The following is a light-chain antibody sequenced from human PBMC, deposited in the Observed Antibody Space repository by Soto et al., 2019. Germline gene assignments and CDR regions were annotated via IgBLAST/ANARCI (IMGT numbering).Light chain of an antibody. V-gene: IGKV3-15*01. CDR1: QSVSNN. CDR2: GAS. Sequence: EIVMTQSPATLSVSPGERATLSCRASQSVSNNLAWYQQRPGQAPRILIYGASTRSTAIPARCSGSGSGTEFTLTISSLQSEDFAVYYCQQYNNWPPYTFGQGTKLDIK. CDR3: QQYNNWPPYT. J-gene: IGKJ2*01.